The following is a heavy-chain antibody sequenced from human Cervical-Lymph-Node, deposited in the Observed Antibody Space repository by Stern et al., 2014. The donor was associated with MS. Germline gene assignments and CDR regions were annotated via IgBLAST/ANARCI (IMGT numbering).Heavy chain of an antibody. CDR3: ARHNCYDT. CDR1: GYIFANYW. J-gene: IGHJ5*02. D-gene: IGHD2-15*01. V-gene: IGHV5-51*01. Sequence: EVPLVESGAEVKMPGESLTISCRGSGYIFANYWIAWVRQKPGKGRECMGIIRPGKSRVPYSPPFQGQVTISADKSISTAYLQWTSLRDSDTAIYYCARHNCYDTWGRGTLVTVSS. CDR2: IRPGKSRV.